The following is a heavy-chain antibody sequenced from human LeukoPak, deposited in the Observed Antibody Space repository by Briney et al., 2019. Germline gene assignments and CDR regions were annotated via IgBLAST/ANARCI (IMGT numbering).Heavy chain of an antibody. J-gene: IGHJ5*02. CDR2: MYYSGST. CDR3: ARRIAAADTRWFDP. D-gene: IGHD6-13*01. V-gene: IGHV4-31*03. Sequence: SETLSLTCTVAGASISSGGYDWSWIRQHPGRGLEWIGYMYYSGSTYYNPSLKSRVTISVDTSKNQFSLKLSSVTAADTAVYYCARRIAAADTRWFDPWGQGTLVTVSS. CDR1: GASISSGGYD.